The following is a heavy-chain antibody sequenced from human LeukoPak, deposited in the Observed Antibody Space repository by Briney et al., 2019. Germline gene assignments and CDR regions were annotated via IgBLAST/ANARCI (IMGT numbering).Heavy chain of an antibody. CDR2: IYSGGST. CDR3: AGRPRVGEFYFDY. CDR1: GFTVSSNY. Sequence: PGGSLRLSCVASGFTVSSNYMRGVSQAPGKGLEWVSVIYSGGSTYYADSVKGRFTISRDNSKNTLYLQMNSLRTEDTAVYYCAGRPRVGEFYFDYWGQGTLVTVSS. D-gene: IGHD3-3*01. J-gene: IGHJ4*02. V-gene: IGHV3-66*01.